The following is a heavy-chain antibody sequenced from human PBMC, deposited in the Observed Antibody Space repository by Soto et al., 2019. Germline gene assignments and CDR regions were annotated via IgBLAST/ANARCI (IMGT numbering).Heavy chain of an antibody. CDR3: AAKDYGGRRGYYYGMDV. Sequence: VKVSCKASGFTFTSSAVQWVRQARGQRLEWIGWIVVGSGNTNYAQKFQERVTITRDMSTSTAYMELSSLRSEDTAVYYCAAKDYGGRRGYYYGMDVWGQGTTVTVSS. V-gene: IGHV1-58*01. D-gene: IGHD4-17*01. J-gene: IGHJ6*02. CDR1: GFTFTSSA. CDR2: IVVGSGNT.